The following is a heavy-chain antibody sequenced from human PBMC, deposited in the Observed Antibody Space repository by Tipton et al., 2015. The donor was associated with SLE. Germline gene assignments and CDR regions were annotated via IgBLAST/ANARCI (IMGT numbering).Heavy chain of an antibody. V-gene: IGHV3-30*04. CDR3: ARGKRTSDTFDV. CDR2: ISYDGSNK. CDR1: GFTFSTYA. J-gene: IGHJ3*01. D-gene: IGHD2-2*01. Sequence: SLRLSCAASGFTFSTYAMHWVRQAPGKGLEWVAVISYDGSNKYYADSVKGRFTISRDNSKNTLYLQINSLSAEDTALYYCARGKRTSDTFDVWGQGTMVTVSS.